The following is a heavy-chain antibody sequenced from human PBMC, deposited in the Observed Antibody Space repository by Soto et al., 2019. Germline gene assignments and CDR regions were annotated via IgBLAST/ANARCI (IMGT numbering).Heavy chain of an antibody. J-gene: IGHJ4*02. D-gene: IGHD1-26*01. CDR2: ISSSGSTI. V-gene: IGHV3-11*01. CDR3: AKTSGKSYPESRVFDS. CDR1: GFTFSDYY. Sequence: PGGSLRLSCAASGFTFSDYYMSWIRQAPGKGLEWVSYISSSGSTIYYADSVKGRFTISRDNAKNSLYLQMNSLRAEDTAIYYCAKTSGKSYPESRVFDSWGQGTRVTVSS.